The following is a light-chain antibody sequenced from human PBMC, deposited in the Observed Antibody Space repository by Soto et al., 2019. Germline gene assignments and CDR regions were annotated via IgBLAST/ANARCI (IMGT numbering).Light chain of an antibody. CDR3: QQPISFQIT. CDR2: AAS. CDR1: QDISSW. J-gene: IGKJ5*01. V-gene: IGKV1D-12*01. Sequence: DSQMTQSPSSVSASVGDRVTIACRASQDISSWLAWYQQKPGKAPKLLIYAASSLQSGVPSRFSGSGSGTDFTLTIRSLQPEDFATYYCQQPISFQITCSKGTRLEIK.